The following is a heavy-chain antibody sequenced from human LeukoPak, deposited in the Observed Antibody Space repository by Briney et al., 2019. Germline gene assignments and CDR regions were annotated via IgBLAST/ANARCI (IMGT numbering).Heavy chain of an antibody. CDR2: ISSSGSTI. D-gene: IGHD4-23*01. CDR3: ARGLTLDGGNNLYYYYYMDV. J-gene: IGHJ6*03. V-gene: IGHV3-11*04. Sequence: GGSLRLSCAASGFNFSDYYMSWIRQAPGKGLEWVSYISSSGSTIYYADSVKGRFTISRDNAKNSLYLQMNSLRAEDTAVYYCARGLTLDGGNNLYYYYYMDVWGKGTTVTVSS. CDR1: GFNFSDYY.